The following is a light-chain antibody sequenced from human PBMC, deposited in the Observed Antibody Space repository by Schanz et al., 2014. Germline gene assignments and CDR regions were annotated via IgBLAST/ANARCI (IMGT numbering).Light chain of an antibody. V-gene: IGKV3-15*01. J-gene: IGKJ2*01. CDR2: YAS. Sequence: EIVMTQSPDTLSVSPGESATLSCRASQDIGNDLAWYQQKPGRAPRLLIHYASTRATGIPAKFSGSGSGTEFTLTISSLQPEDLAVYYCQHYHSWPYTFGQGSKLDIK. CDR3: QHYHSWPYT. CDR1: QDIGND.